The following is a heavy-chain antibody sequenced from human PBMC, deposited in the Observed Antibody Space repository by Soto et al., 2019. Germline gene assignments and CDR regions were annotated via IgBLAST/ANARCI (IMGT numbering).Heavy chain of an antibody. V-gene: IGHV3-13*01. D-gene: IGHD2-15*01. Sequence: PGGSLRLSCEASGFTFSGFDMHWVRQPTGKGLEWVSTIGTAGDTYYAVSVKGRFTISRDNAKNSLSLQMNSLRAGDTAVYFCARAKEVGAHFFDACGQGTQVTVYS. CDR1: GFTFSGFD. CDR3: ARAKEVGAHFFDA. CDR2: IGTAGDT. J-gene: IGHJ4*02.